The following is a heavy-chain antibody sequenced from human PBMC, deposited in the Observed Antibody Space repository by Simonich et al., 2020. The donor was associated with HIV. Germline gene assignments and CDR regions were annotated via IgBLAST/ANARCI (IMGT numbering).Heavy chain of an antibody. Sequence: QVQLQQWGAGLLKPSETLSLTCAVYGASFNAYYWSWIRQSPGKGLEWIGEINHRGSTKYTPSLKMRLTISADTSKNQFSLKLTSVTAADTAVYYCARGIRAGDFYSQYYYYMDVWGKGTTVIVSS. CDR1: GASFNAYY. CDR3: ARGIRAGDFYSQYYYYMDV. CDR2: INHRGST. V-gene: IGHV4-34*01. J-gene: IGHJ6*03. D-gene: IGHD2-21*02.